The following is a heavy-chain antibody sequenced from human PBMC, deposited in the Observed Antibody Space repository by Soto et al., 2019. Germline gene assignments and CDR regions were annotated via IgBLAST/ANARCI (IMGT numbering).Heavy chain of an antibody. V-gene: IGHV3-23*03. D-gene: IGHD1-26*01. J-gene: IGHJ4*02. CDR3: ARGPPTVGSINLVFDY. CDR1: GFTFNNFA. Sequence: EVQLLESGGGLVQPGGSLKLSCAASGFTFNNFAMNWVRQAPGKGLEWVSLINSGGESTYYGVSVRGRFTISRDNSKNTLYLQMHSLGAEDTAVYLCARGPPTVGSINLVFDYWGQGALVTVSS. CDR2: INSGGEST.